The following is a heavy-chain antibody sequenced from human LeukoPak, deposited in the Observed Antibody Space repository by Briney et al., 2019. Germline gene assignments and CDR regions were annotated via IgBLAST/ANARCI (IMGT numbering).Heavy chain of an antibody. CDR1: GFTFSSYA. CDR3: ARGANYYDSSGQYY. V-gene: IGHV3-30*04. Sequence: GGSLRLSCAASGFTFSSYAMHWVRQAPGKGLEWVAVISYDGSNKYYADSVKGRFTISRDNSKNTLYLQMNSLRAEDTAVYYCARGANYYDSSGQYYWGQGTLVTVSS. J-gene: IGHJ4*02. CDR2: ISYDGSNK. D-gene: IGHD3-22*01.